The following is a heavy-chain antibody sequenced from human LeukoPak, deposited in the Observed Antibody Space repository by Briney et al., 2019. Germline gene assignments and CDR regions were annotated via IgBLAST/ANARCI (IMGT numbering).Heavy chain of an antibody. CDR1: GLTFSSYR. V-gene: IGHV3-7*01. Sequence: GGSLRLSCAASGLTFSSYRMSWVRQAPGKGLEWVANIKQDGSEKYYVDSVKGRFTISRDNAKNSLYLQMNSLRAEDTAVYYCARDEGYSSSSLFDYWGQGTLVTVSS. CDR2: IKQDGSEK. CDR3: ARDEGYSSSSLFDY. J-gene: IGHJ4*02. D-gene: IGHD6-13*01.